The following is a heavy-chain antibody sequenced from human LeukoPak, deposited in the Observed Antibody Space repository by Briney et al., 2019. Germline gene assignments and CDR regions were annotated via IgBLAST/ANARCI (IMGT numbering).Heavy chain of an antibody. CDR3: ARDGTKWEGDSYDFWSGYWKPYYYYYMDV. CDR2: ISSSSSTI. Sequence: GGSLRLSCAASGFTFSSYSMNWVRQAPGKGLEWVSYISSSSSTIYYADSVKGRFTISRDNAKNSLYLQMNSLRAEDTAVYYCARDGTKWEGDSYDFWSGYWKPYYYYYMDVWGKGTTVTVSS. CDR1: GFTFSSYS. V-gene: IGHV3-48*01. D-gene: IGHD3-3*01. J-gene: IGHJ6*03.